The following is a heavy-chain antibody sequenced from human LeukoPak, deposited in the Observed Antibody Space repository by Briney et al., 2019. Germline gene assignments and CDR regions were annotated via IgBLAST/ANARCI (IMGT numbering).Heavy chain of an antibody. V-gene: IGHV1-8*01. Sequence: ASVKVSCKASGYTFTSYDINWVRQATGQGLEWMGWMNPNSGNTGYAQKFQGRVTMTRNTSISTAYMELSSLRSEDTAMYYCARGGIAAAAMGYFQHWGQGTLVTVSS. J-gene: IGHJ1*01. CDR1: GYTFTSYD. CDR3: ARGGIAAAAMGYFQH. D-gene: IGHD6-13*01. CDR2: MNPNSGNT.